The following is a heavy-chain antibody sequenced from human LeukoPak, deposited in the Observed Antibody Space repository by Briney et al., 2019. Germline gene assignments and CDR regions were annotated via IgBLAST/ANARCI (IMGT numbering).Heavy chain of an antibody. Sequence: GGSLRLSCAASGLTFSSSGMNWVRQAPGKGLEWVSFIDSSSAYIYYADSVKGRFTISRDNAKNSLYLQTNSLRAEDTAVYYCARDTSQSNTVTYFDYWGQGTLVTVSS. CDR1: GLTFSSSG. V-gene: IGHV3-21*01. CDR2: IDSSSAYI. J-gene: IGHJ4*02. D-gene: IGHD4-11*01. CDR3: ARDTSQSNTVTYFDY.